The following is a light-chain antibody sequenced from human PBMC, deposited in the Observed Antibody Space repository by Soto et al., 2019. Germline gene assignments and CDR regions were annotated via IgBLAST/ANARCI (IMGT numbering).Light chain of an antibody. CDR1: ASDVGAYNY. CDR2: EVT. J-gene: IGLJ6*01. V-gene: IGLV2-8*01. CDR3: SSYAGSSTLYV. Sequence: QSALTQPPSASGSLGQSVTISCTGTASDVGAYNYVSWYQQHPGKAPKLMIYEVTKRPSGVPDRFSGSKSGNTASLTVSGLQAEDEADYYCSSYAGSSTLYVFGTGTQLTVL.